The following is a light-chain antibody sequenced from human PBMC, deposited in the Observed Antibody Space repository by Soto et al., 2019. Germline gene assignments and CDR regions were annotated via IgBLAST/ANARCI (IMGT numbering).Light chain of an antibody. V-gene: IGLV2-23*01. Sequence: QSALTQPASVSGSPGQSITISCTGTSSDVGRYSLVSWYQQHPGKAPKLMIYEDIERPSGVSNRFSGSKSGNTASLTISGLQTEDEADYYCCSYAGGTSVVFGGGPKLTVL. CDR3: CSYAGGTSVV. CDR1: SSDVGRYSL. J-gene: IGLJ2*01. CDR2: EDI.